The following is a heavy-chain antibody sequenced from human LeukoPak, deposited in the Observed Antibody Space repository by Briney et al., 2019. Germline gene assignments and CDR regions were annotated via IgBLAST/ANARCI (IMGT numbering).Heavy chain of an antibody. CDR1: EFSVGSNY. J-gene: IGHJ5*02. D-gene: IGHD3-22*01. CDR2: IYSGGST. Sequence: GGSLRLSCAASEFSVGSNYMTWVRQAPGKGLEWVSLIYSGGSTYYADSVKGRFTISRDNSKNTLYLQMNSLRAEDTAVYYCARDKGDYYDSSGYFAPSNWFDPWGQGTLVTVSS. V-gene: IGHV3-66*01. CDR3: ARDKGDYYDSSGYFAPSNWFDP.